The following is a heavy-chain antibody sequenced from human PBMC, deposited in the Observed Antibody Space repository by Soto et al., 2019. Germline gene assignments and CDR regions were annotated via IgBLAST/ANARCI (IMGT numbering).Heavy chain of an antibody. J-gene: IGHJ6*02. CDR1: GFTFSLYS. V-gene: IGHV3-48*02. CDR2: ISRSSTGI. Sequence: EVQLVESGGGLVQPGGSLRLSCAASGFTFSLYSMSWVRQAPGKGLEWVSYISRSSTGIHYADSVKGRFTISRADATTSMHLQMTSLRDGDTAVYYCARAVTWGLDVWGQGTTVSISS. CDR3: ARAVTWGLDV. D-gene: IGHD3-10*01.